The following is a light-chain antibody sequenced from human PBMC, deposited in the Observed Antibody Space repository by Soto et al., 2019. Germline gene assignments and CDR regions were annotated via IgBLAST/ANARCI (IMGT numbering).Light chain of an antibody. V-gene: IGLV2-23*02. J-gene: IGLJ1*01. CDR2: EVN. CDR3: CSSGGSPTDV. Sequence: QSALAQPASVSGSTGQSITISCTGTSSNVGSYKLVSWYQQHPGKAPKLMIFEVNKRPSGVSNRFSGSKSGNTASLTVSGLKVEDEADYYCCSSGGSPTDVFGTGTKVTVL. CDR1: SSNVGSYKL.